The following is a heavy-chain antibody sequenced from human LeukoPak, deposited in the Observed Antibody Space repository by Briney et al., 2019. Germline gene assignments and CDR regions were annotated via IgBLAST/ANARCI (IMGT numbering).Heavy chain of an antibody. CDR2: ISSSSSYI. V-gene: IGHV3-21*01. CDR3: ARSLGGWYYYYGMDV. J-gene: IGHJ6*04. Sequence: GGSLRLSCAASGFTFSSYSMSWVRQAPGKGLEWVSSISSSSSYIYYADSVKGRFTISRDNAKNSLYLQMNSLRAEDTAVYYCARSLGGWYYYYGMDVWGKGTTVTVSS. D-gene: IGHD6-19*01. CDR1: GFTFSSYS.